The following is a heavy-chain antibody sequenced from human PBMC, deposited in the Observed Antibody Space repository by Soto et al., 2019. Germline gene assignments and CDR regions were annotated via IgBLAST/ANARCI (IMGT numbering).Heavy chain of an antibody. CDR2: IKSKTDGGTT. CDR3: TTYYYDSSGYYPYYYYGMDV. Sequence: GGSLRLSCAASGFTFSNAWMNWVRQAPGKGLEWVGRIKSKTDGGTTDYAAPVKGRFTISRDDSKNTLYLQMNSLKTEDTAVYYCTTYYYDSSGYYPYYYYGMDVWGQGTTVTVSS. D-gene: IGHD3-22*01. V-gene: IGHV3-15*07. J-gene: IGHJ6*02. CDR1: GFTFSNAW.